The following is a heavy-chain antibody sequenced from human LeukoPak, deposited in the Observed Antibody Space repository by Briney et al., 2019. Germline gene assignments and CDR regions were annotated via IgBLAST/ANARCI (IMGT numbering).Heavy chain of an antibody. CDR2: ISGSGGAT. CDR1: DFNFITYA. CDR3: AKGEINRSDRFDY. V-gene: IGHV3-23*01. J-gene: IGHJ4*02. Sequence: PGRSLRLSCAASDFNFITYAMSWFRKAPGKGLNWVSIISGSGGATYYAHSVKGRFTLSRHNSKNTLYLQMNSLIAEDTAVYYCAKGEINRSDRFDYWGQGTLVIVSS. D-gene: IGHD1-14*01.